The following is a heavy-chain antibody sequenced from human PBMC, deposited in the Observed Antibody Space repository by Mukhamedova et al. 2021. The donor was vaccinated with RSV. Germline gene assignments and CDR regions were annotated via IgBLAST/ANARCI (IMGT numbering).Heavy chain of an antibody. CDR2: ISYDGSNK. V-gene: IGHV3-30*01. J-gene: IGHJ4*02. D-gene: IGHD6-13*01. CDR3: ARDPAGSSSWYFFDY. Sequence: VISYDGSNKYYADSVKGRFTISRDNSKNTLYLQMNSLRAEDTAVYYCARDPAGSSSWYFFDYWGQGTLVTVSS.